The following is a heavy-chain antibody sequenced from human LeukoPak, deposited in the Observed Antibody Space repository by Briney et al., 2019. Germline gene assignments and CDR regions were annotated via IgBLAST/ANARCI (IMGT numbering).Heavy chain of an antibody. Sequence: ASVKVSCKASGYTFTSYDINWVRQAPGQGLEWMGWINPNSGGTNYAQKFQGRVTMTRDTSISTVYMDLTRLISDDTAVYYCAKDYPRIAAAGAQKKLLDYWGQGTLGTVSS. V-gene: IGHV1-2*02. J-gene: IGHJ4*02. CDR3: AKDYPRIAAAGAQKKLLDY. CDR2: INPNSGGT. D-gene: IGHD6-25*01. CDR1: GYTFTSYD.